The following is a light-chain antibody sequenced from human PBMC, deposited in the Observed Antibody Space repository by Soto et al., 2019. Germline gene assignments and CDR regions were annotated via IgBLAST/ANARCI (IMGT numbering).Light chain of an antibody. J-gene: IGLJ3*02. Sequence: QSVLPQPASVSGSPGQSITISCTGTSSDVGSYNLVSWCQQHPGKAPKLMIYEGSKRPSGVSNRFSGSKSGNTASLTISGLQAEDEADYYCCSYAGSGTWVFGGGTKLTVL. V-gene: IGLV2-23*01. CDR2: EGS. CDR1: SSDVGSYNL. CDR3: CSYAGSGTWV.